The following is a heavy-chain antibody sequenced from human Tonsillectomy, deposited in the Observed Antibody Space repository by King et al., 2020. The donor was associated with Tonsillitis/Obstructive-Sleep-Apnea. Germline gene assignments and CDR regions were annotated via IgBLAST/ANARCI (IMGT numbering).Heavy chain of an antibody. D-gene: IGHD2-2*01. V-gene: IGHV4-34*01. CDR2: INHSGST. CDR1: GGSFSGYY. J-gene: IGHJ5*02. Sequence: QLQQWGAGLLKPSETLSLTCAVYGGSFSGYYWSWIRQPPGKGLGWIGEINHSGSTNYNPSLKSRVTISVDTSKNQFSLKLSSVTAADTAVYYCAREGRVGGYCSSTSCYGWAKQRKNQGGWFDPWGQGTLVTVSS. CDR3: AREGRVGGYCSSTSCYGWAKQRKNQGGWFDP.